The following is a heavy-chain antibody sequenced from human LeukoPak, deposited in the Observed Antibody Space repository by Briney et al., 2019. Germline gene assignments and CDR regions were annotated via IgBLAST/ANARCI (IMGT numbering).Heavy chain of an antibody. CDR1: GDSISGRAYY. CDR2: IHSSGTH. CDR3: SRERGFWSGYFRPRYFDY. J-gene: IGHJ4*02. D-gene: IGHD3-3*01. Sequence: PSETLSLTCTVSGDSISGRAYYWSWIRQPAGKGLEWIGRIHSSGTHSYNPSLKSRVSISVETSKYQFSLKLSSLTAADTAVYFCSRERGFWSGYFRPRYFDYWGQGTLVTV. V-gene: IGHV4-61*02.